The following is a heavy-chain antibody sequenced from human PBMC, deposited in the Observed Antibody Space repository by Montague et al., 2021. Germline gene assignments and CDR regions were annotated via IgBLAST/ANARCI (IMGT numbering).Heavy chain of an antibody. Sequence: SETLSLTCYVSGDSITSFYWSWIRLPPGKGLEWIGYIYYSGSTSYNPSLKSRVIISVESAKNQFSLTLNSATAADTAVYYCARGHGYDSSWFYWGQGTLIFVSA. CDR2: IYYSGST. V-gene: IGHV4-59*12. D-gene: IGHD6-13*01. J-gene: IGHJ4*02. CDR3: ARGHGYDSSWFY. CDR1: GDSITSFY.